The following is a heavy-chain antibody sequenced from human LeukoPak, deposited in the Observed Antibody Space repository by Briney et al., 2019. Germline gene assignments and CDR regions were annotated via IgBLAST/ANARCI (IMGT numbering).Heavy chain of an antibody. J-gene: IGHJ4*02. CDR3: ARGMGAADWGDLALDY. Sequence: ASVKVSCKASGGTFSSYAISWVRQAPGQGLEWMGWISAYNGNTNYAQKLQGRVTMTTDTSTSTAYMELRSLRSDDTAVYYCARGMGAADWGDLALDYWGQGTLVTVSS. CDR1: GGTFSSYA. CDR2: ISAYNGNT. D-gene: IGHD1-26*01. V-gene: IGHV1-18*01.